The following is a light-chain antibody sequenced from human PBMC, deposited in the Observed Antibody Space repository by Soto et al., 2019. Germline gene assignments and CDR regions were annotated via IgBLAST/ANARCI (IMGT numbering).Light chain of an antibody. V-gene: IGLV1-47*01. CDR1: RSNIGTNY. CDR3: ASWDDSLRGYV. Sequence: QSVLTQPPSASGTPGQRVTISCSGSRSNIGTNYVYWYQQLPGTAPRLLIYKNNQRPSGVPDRFSGSKSGTSASLVIGGLRSEDEADYYCASWDDSLRGYVFGTATKLTVL. J-gene: IGLJ1*01. CDR2: KNN.